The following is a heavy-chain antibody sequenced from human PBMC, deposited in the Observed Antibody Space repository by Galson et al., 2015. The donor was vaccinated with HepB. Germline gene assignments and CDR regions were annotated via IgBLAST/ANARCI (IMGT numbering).Heavy chain of an antibody. CDR3: AKDGGEMATTPGY. CDR2: IPYDGSNK. Sequence: SLRLSCAASGFTFSSYGMHWVRQAPGKGLEWVAVIPYDGSNKYYADSVKGRFTISRDNSKNTLYLQMNSLRAEDTAVYYCAKDGGEMATTPGYWGQGTLVTVSS. CDR1: GFTFSSYG. D-gene: IGHD5-24*01. J-gene: IGHJ4*02. V-gene: IGHV3-30*18.